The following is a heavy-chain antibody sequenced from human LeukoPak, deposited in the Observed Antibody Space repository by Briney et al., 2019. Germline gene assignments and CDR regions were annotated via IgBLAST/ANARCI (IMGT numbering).Heavy chain of an antibody. V-gene: IGHV3-11*03. CDR3: ARRPYYYDSSGYYDDY. D-gene: IGHD3-22*01. CDR2: ISSSSSYT. CDR1: GFTFSDYY. Sequence: GGSLRLSCAASGFTFSDYYMSWIRQAPGKGLEWVSYISSSSSYTNYADSVKGRFTISRDNTKNPLYLQMNSLRAEDTAVYYCARRPYYYDSSGYYDDYWGQGTLVTVSS. J-gene: IGHJ4*02.